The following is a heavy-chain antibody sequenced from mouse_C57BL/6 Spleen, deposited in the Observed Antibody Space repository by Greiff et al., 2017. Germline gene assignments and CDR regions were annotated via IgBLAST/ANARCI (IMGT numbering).Heavy chain of an antibody. J-gene: IGHJ4*01. CDR2: INPYNGDT. D-gene: IGHD1-1*01. CDR1: GYSFTGYF. Sequence: EVKLVESGPELVKPGDSVKISCKASGYSFTGYFMNWVMQSHGKSLEWIGRINPYNGDTFYNQKFKGKATLTVDKSSSTAHMELRSLTSEDSAVYYCARRGATVVATEAMDYWGQGTSVTVSS. CDR3: ARRGATVVATEAMDY. V-gene: IGHV1-20*01.